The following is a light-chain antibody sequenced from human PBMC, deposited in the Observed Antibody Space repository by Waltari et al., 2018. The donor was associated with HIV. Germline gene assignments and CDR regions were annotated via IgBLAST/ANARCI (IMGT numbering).Light chain of an antibody. CDR2: WAS. CDR3: QQYYSLPYT. CDR1: QSVLYSSNNKNY. V-gene: IGKV4-1*01. Sequence: DIVMTQSPDSLAVSLGERATINCKSSQSVLYSSNNKNYLAWYQQKPGQPPKLLIYWASTRESGVPDRLSGSGSGTDFTLTISSLQAEDVAVYYCQQYYSLPYTFGQGTKLEIK. J-gene: IGKJ2*01.